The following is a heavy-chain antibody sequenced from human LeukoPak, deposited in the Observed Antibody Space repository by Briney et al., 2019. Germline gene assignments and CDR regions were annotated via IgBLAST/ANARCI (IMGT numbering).Heavy chain of an antibody. Sequence: SQTLSLTCAISGDSVSSNSAAWNWIRQSPSRGLEWLGRTYYRSKWYNDYAVSVKSRITINPDTSKNQFSLQLNSVTPEDTAVYYCARGPGSSWGRTYYYYYGMDVWGQGTTVTVSS. CDR1: GDSVSSNSAA. V-gene: IGHV6-1*01. CDR3: ARGPGSSWGRTYYYYYGMDV. D-gene: IGHD6-13*01. J-gene: IGHJ6*02. CDR2: TYYRSKWYN.